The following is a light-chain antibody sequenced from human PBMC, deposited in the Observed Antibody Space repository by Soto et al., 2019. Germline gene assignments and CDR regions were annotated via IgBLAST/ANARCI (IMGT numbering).Light chain of an antibody. V-gene: IGKV1-5*03. CDR1: QSINSW. Sequence: DIQMTQSPSTLSAFVGDRVTISCRASQSINSWLAWYQQKPGKAPELLIHKASNLESGVPSRFSGSVSGTEFTLTISNLQPDDFASYYCQQYKSYPYIFGQGTKLEIK. CDR2: KAS. CDR3: QQYKSYPYI. J-gene: IGKJ2*01.